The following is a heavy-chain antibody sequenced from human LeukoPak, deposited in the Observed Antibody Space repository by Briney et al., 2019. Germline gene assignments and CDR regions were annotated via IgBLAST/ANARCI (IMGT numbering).Heavy chain of an antibody. V-gene: IGHV3-23*01. J-gene: IGHJ4*02. D-gene: IGHD3-16*01. CDR3: AKRVGGVNNFDY. CDR1: GFTFSSYA. CDR2: ISGGGGTT. Sequence: PGGSLRLSCAASGFTFSSYAMNWVRQSPGQGLVWVSVISGGGGTTYSADSVKGRFTISRATSKNMLYLQMNSLRAEDTAVYYCAKRVGGVNNFDYWGQGTLVAVSS.